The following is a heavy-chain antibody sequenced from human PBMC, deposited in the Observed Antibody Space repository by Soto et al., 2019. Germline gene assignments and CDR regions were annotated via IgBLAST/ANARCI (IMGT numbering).Heavy chain of an antibody. CDR3: AKNGDFWSWGMDV. V-gene: IGHV3-23*01. CDR2: ISESGDGT. Sequence: GGSLRLSCAASGFTFNTYAMTWARQAPGKGLEWVSLISESGDGTYYADSVKGRFTISRDNSQRTLNLQMNSLRAEDTAVYYCAKNGDFWSWGMDVWGQGTTVTVSS. J-gene: IGHJ6*02. D-gene: IGHD3-3*01. CDR1: GFTFNTYA.